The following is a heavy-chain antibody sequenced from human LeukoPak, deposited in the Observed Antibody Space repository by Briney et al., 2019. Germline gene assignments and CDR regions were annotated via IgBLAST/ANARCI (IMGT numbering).Heavy chain of an antibody. D-gene: IGHD3-16*01. CDR1: GGSISSGGYS. Sequence: SQTLSLTCAVSGGSISSGGYSWSWIRQPPGKGLEWIGYIYHSGSTYYNPSLKSRVTISVDTSKNQFSLKLSSVTAADTAVYYCAGRGDGGFWYFDLWGRGTLVTVSS. CDR2: IYHSGST. V-gene: IGHV4-30-2*01. CDR3: AGRGDGGFWYFDL. J-gene: IGHJ2*01.